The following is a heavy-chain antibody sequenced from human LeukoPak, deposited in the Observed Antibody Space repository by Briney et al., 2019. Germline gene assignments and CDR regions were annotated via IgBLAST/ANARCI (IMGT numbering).Heavy chain of an antibody. Sequence: GGSLRLSCTASGFTFGTYAMTWVRQAPGKGLEWVSGISGSGGSTYYADSVKGRFTISRDNPKNTLYLQMYTLRVEDAAVYYCARRTTKSYSGYDDYWGQGTLVTVSS. CDR1: GFTFGTYA. D-gene: IGHD5-12*01. V-gene: IGHV3-23*01. CDR3: ARRTTKSYSGYDDY. CDR2: ISGSGGST. J-gene: IGHJ4*02.